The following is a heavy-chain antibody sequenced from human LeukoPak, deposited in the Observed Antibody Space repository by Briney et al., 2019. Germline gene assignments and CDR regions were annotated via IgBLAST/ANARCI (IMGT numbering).Heavy chain of an antibody. Sequence: SVKVSCKASGGSFSRNAISWVRQAPGQGLEWMGRIIPLFSRRDYAQKFQGRVTIGADNSTTTVYLELRSLTSDDTAVYYCARPRDSSSWTHDYWGQGTLVTVSS. V-gene: IGHV1-69*04. D-gene: IGHD6-13*01. CDR1: GGSFSRNA. CDR3: ARPRDSSSWTHDY. CDR2: IIPLFSRR. J-gene: IGHJ4*02.